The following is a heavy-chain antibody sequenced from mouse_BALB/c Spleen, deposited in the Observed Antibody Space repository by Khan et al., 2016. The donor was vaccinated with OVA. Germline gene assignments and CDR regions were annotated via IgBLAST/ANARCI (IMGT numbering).Heavy chain of an antibody. Sequence: EVELVESGGGLVKPGGSLRLSCEASGFTFSSYSMSWVRQTPEKRLEWVATITSGGSYTYYPDSVQGRFTISRDNAKNTLYLPMSSLKSEDTAMYYCTRDRNYYGSSFYFDYWGQGTTLTDSS. D-gene: IGHD1-1*01. CDR3: TRDRNYYGSSFYFDY. V-gene: IGHV5-6-4*01. CDR1: GFTFSSYS. J-gene: IGHJ2*01. CDR2: ITSGGSYT.